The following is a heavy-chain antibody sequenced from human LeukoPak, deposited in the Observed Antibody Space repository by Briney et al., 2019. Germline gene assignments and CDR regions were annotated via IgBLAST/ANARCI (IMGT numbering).Heavy chain of an antibody. CDR2: INPDSGGT. CDR3: ARELLGTYYDRSLDY. J-gene: IGHJ4*02. CDR1: GYTFTGYY. Sequence: ASVKVSCKASGYTFTGYYMHWVRQAPGQGLEWMGWINPDSGGTNYAQKFQGRVTMTTDTSISRAYMELSSLRSDDTALFYCARELLGTYYDRSLDYWGQGTLVTVSS. V-gene: IGHV1-2*02. D-gene: IGHD1-26*01.